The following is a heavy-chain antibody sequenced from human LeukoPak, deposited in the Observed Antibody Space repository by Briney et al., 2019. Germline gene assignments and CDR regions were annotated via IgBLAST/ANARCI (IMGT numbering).Heavy chain of an antibody. V-gene: IGHV4-34*01. Sequence: SETLSLTCAVYGGSFSGYYWSWIRQPPGKGLEWIGEINHSGSTNYNPSLKSRVTMSVDTYKNQFSLKQSSVTAADTAVYYCARSRSYFDYWGQGTLVTVSS. J-gene: IGHJ4*02. CDR3: ARSRSYFDY. CDR1: GGSFSGYY. CDR2: INHSGST.